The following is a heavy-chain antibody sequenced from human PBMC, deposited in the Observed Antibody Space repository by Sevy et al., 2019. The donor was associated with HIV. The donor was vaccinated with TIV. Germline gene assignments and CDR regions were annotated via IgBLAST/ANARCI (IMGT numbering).Heavy chain of an antibody. V-gene: IGHV4-39*01. CDR3: ARHAPYSSSSEGGDYFDY. CDR1: GGSISSSSYY. CDR2: IYYSGST. J-gene: IGHJ4*02. Sequence: SETLSLTCTVSGGSISSSSYYWGWIRQPPGKGLEWIGSIYYSGSTYYNPSLKSRVTISVDTSKNQFSLKLSPVTAADTAVYYCARHAPYSSSSEGGDYFDYWGQGTLVTVSS. D-gene: IGHD6-6*01.